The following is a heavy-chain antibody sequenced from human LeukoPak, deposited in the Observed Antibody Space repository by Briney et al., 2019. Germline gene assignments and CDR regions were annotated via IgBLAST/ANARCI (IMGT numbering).Heavy chain of an antibody. CDR3: ARDREAYCGGDCYPDFDY. D-gene: IGHD2-21*01. J-gene: IGHJ4*02. CDR1: GVTFSSYA. Sequence: GGSLRLSCAASGVTFSSYAMHWVRQAPGKGLECVAVISYDGSNKYYADSVKGRFTISRDNSKNTLYLQMNSLRAEDTAVYYCARDREAYCGGDCYPDFDYWGQGTLVTVSS. CDR2: ISYDGSNK. V-gene: IGHV3-30*01.